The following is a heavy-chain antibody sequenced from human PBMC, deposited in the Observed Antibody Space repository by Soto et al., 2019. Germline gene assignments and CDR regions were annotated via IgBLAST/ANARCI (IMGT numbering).Heavy chain of an antibody. CDR3: ARWSGYSYGYKAAYYYYYGMDV. CDR1: GGSFSGYY. Sequence: SETLSLTCAVYGGSFSGYYWSWIRQPPGKGLEWIGEINHSGSTNYNPSLKSRVTISVDTSKNQFSLKLSSVTAADTAVYYCARWSGYSYGYKAAYYYYYGMDVWGQGTTVTVS. CDR2: INHSGST. J-gene: IGHJ6*02. D-gene: IGHD5-18*01. V-gene: IGHV4-34*01.